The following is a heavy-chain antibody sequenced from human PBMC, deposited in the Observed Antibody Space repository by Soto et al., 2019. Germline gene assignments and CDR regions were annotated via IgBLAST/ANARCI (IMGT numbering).Heavy chain of an antibody. D-gene: IGHD5-18*01. CDR2: ISWNSGSI. V-gene: IGHV3-9*01. J-gene: IGHJ4*02. Sequence: EVQLVESGGGLVQPGRSLRLSCAASGFTFDDYAMHWVRQAPGKGLEWVSGISWNSGSIGYADSVKGRFTISRDNAKNSLYLQMNSLSAEDTALYYCAKVSRLRYSYGTFDYWGQGTLVTVSS. CDR1: GFTFDDYA. CDR3: AKVSRLRYSYGTFDY.